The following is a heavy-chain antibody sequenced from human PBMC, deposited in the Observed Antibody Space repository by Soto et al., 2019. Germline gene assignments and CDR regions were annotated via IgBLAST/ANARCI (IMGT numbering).Heavy chain of an antibody. V-gene: IGHV3-23*01. CDR2: ASIGGST. D-gene: IGHD2-15*01. Sequence: DVQLLESGGGLVQPEGSLRLSCAASGFTFSSYAMGWVRQGPGKGLEWVAVASIGGSTHYADSVRGRFTISRDNSKNTLSLQMNSLTAEDTAVYFCAKRRGAGGHFDYWGQGALVTVSS. J-gene: IGHJ4*02. CDR1: GFTFSSYA. CDR3: AKRRGAGGHFDY.